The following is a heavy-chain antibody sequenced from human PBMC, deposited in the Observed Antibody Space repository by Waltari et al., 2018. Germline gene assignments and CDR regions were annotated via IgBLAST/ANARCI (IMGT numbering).Heavy chain of an antibody. V-gene: IGHV1-69*13. CDR3: ARASTYYYDSSGTTGDAFDI. CDR1: GGTFSSYA. CDR2: IIPIFGTA. Sequence: QVQLVQSGAEVKKPGSSVKVSCKASGGTFSSYAISWVRQAPGQGLEWMGGIIPIFGTANYAQKCQGRVTITADESTSTAYMELSSLRSEDTAVYYCARASTYYYDSSGTTGDAFDIWGQGTMVTVSS. J-gene: IGHJ3*02. D-gene: IGHD3-22*01.